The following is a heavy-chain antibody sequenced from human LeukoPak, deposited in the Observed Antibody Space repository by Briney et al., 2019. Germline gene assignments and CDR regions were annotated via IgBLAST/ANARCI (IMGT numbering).Heavy chain of an antibody. D-gene: IGHD1-20*01. Sequence: ASVKVPCKASGYTFTGYYMHWVRQAPGQGLEWMGWISAYNGNTNYAQKLQGRVTMTTDTSTSTAYMELRSLRSDDTAVYYCARELRDNWIGASWSGPLNWYFDLWGRGTLVTVSS. CDR3: ARELRDNWIGASWSGPLNWYFDL. V-gene: IGHV1-18*04. J-gene: IGHJ2*01. CDR2: ISAYNGNT. CDR1: GYTFTGYY.